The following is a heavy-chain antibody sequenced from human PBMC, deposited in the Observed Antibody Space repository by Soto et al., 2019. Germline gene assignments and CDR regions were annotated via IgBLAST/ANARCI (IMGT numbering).Heavy chain of an antibody. CDR3: ARFGRWLQIQVGGAAFDI. J-gene: IGHJ3*02. D-gene: IGHD5-12*01. Sequence: GASVKVSCKASVGTFSRYAISWVRQAPGQGLEWMGGIIPIFGTANYAQKFQGRVTITAEESASTAYMELSSLRSEDTAVYYCARFGRWLQIQVGGAAFDIWGQGTMVTVSS. CDR2: IIPIFGTA. V-gene: IGHV1-69*13. CDR1: VGTFSRYA.